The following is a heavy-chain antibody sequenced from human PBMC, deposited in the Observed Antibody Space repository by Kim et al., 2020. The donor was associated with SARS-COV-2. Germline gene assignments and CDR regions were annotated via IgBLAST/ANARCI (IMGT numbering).Heavy chain of an antibody. CDR3: ASEYSSSSWHYYYGMDV. D-gene: IGHD6-6*01. V-gene: IGHV3-33*01. CDR2: IWYDGSNK. Sequence: GGSLRLSCAASGFTFSSYGMHWVRQAPGKGLEWVAVIWYDGSNKYYADSVKGRFTISRDNSKNTLYLQMNSLRAEDTAVYYCASEYSSSSWHYYYGMDVWGQGTTVTVSS. J-gene: IGHJ6*02. CDR1: GFTFSSYG.